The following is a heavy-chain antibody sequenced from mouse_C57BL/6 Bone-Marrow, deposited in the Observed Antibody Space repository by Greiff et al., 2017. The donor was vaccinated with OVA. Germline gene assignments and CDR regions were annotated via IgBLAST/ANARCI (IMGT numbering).Heavy chain of an antibody. D-gene: IGHD1-1*01. CDR3: ARVRVFYYYGRSLAY. Sequence: QVQLQQSGAELARPGASVKLSCKASGYTFTSYGISWVKQRTGQGLEWIGEIYPRSGNTYYNEKFKGKATLTADKSSSTAYMELRSLTSEDSAVYFCARVRVFYYYGRSLAYWGQGTLVTVSA. V-gene: IGHV1-81*01. CDR2: IYPRSGNT. J-gene: IGHJ3*01. CDR1: GYTFTSYG.